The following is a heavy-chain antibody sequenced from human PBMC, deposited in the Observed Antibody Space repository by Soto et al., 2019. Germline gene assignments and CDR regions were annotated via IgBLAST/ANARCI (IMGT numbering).Heavy chain of an antibody. V-gene: IGHV4-31*03. Sequence: QVQLQESGPGLVNPSQTLSLTCTVSGGSISSGSYYWTWVRQHPGKGLQWIGYIFFSGSTYYNPALKRRVIMAVDTSKMPFALKLSSVTAADTAVYYCARTYCSGASCYWGHYYYMDVWGVGTTVTVSS. D-gene: IGHD2-2*01. J-gene: IGHJ6*03. CDR3: ARTYCSGASCYWGHYYYMDV. CDR1: GGSISSGSYY. CDR2: IFFSGST.